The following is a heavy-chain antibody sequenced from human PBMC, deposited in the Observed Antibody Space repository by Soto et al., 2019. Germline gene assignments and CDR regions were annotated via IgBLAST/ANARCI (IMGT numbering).Heavy chain of an antibody. J-gene: IGHJ3*02. Sequence: GGSLKPSCAASGFTFSSYAMSWVRQAPGKGLEWVSGISGSGGSTYYADSVKGRFSISRDNSKNTIYLHTHSLRAEDTAIYFCAKLGDYDFWSATEINAFDIWGQGTMVTVSS. CDR2: ISGSGGST. CDR1: GFTFSSYA. V-gene: IGHV3-23*01. CDR3: AKLGDYDFWSATEINAFDI. D-gene: IGHD3-3*01.